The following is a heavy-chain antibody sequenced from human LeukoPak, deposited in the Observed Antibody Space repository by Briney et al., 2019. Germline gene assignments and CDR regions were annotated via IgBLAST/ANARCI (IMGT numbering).Heavy chain of an antibody. J-gene: IGHJ6*02. CDR2: IVVGSGNT. CDR3: AAGRSKVPAATHYYYYYGMDV. Sequence: SVRVSCKASGFTFTSSAMQWVRQARGQRLEWIGWIVVGSGNTNYAQKFQERVAITRDMSTSTAYMELSSLRSEDTAVYYCAAGRSKVPAATHYYYYYGMDVWGQGTTVTVSS. CDR1: GFTFTSSA. V-gene: IGHV1-58*02. D-gene: IGHD2-2*01.